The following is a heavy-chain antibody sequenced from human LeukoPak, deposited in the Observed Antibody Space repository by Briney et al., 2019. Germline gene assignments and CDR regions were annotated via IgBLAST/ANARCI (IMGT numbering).Heavy chain of an antibody. V-gene: IGHV3-23*01. CDR1: GFTFSSYA. J-gene: IGHJ4*02. CDR2: ISGSGGST. Sequence: GGSLRLSCAASGFTFSSYAMSWVRQAPGKGLEWVSAISGSGGSTYYADSVKGRFTISRDNSKNTLYLQMNSLRAEDTAVYYCAKSQEGSYYYDASCRWGQGTLVTVSS. CDR3: AKSQEGSYYYDASCR. D-gene: IGHD3-22*01.